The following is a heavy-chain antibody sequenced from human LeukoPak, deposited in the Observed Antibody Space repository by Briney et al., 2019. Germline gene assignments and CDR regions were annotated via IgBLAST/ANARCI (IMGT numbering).Heavy chain of an antibody. V-gene: IGHV4-61*01. CDR1: GGSISSSSYY. D-gene: IGHD3-10*01. J-gene: IGHJ3*01. CDR2: IYYSGST. CDR3: ASDVLWFGELLSTD. Sequence: SETLSLTCTVSGGSISSSSYYWSWIRQPPGKGLEWIGYIYYSGSTNYNPSLKSRVTISVDMSKNQFSLKLSSVTAADTAVYYCASDVLWFGELLSTDWGQGTMVTVSS.